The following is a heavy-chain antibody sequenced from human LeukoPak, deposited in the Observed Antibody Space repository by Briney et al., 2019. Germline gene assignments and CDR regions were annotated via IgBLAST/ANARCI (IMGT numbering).Heavy chain of an antibody. CDR3: ARSPPGLIYMDV. D-gene: IGHD2-8*01. J-gene: IGHJ6*03. CDR2: FIPIFGTA. Sequence: GASVKVSCKASGGTFSSYAIRWVRQAPGQGFEWMGGFIPIFGTANYAQNFQGRVMITADESTSTAYMELSSLRSEDTAVYYCARSPPGLIYMDVWGKGTTVSVSS. CDR1: GGTFSSYA. V-gene: IGHV1-69*01.